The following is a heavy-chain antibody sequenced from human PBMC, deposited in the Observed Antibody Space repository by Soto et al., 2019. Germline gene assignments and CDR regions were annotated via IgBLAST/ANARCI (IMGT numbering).Heavy chain of an antibody. J-gene: IGHJ6*02. Sequence: PGGSLRLSCTASGFTFGDYAMSWVRQAPGKGLEWVGFIRSKAYGGTTEYAASVKGRFTISRDDSKSIAYLQMNSLKTEDTAVYYCTSYCSGGSCYSGRYYYYYGMDVWGQGTTVTVSS. D-gene: IGHD2-15*01. CDR3: TSYCSGGSCYSGRYYYYYGMDV. V-gene: IGHV3-49*04. CDR1: GFTFGDYA. CDR2: IRSKAYGGTT.